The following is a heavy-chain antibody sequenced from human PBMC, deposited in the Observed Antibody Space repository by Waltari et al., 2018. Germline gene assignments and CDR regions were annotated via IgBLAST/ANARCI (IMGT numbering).Heavy chain of an antibody. J-gene: IGHJ6*02. CDR3: ARIVDDSSGYYSSNVYYYYYGMDV. CDR2: IFSNDEK. CDR1: GFSLSNARMG. D-gene: IGHD3-22*01. V-gene: IGHV2-26*01. Sequence: QVTLKESGPVLVKPTETLTLTCTVSGFSLSNARMGVSWNRQPPGKALEWLAHIFSNDEKSYSTSLKSRLTISKDTSKSQVVLTMTNMDPVDTATYYCARIVDDSSGYYSSNVYYYYYGMDVWGQGTTVTVSS.